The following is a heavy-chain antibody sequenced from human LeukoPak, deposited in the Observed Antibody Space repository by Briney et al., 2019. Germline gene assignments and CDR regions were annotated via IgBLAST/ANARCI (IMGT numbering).Heavy chain of an antibody. D-gene: IGHD4-17*01. J-gene: IGHJ2*01. CDR1: GGSISSSSYY. Sequence: PSETLSLTCTVSGGSISSSSYYWGWIRQPPGKGLEWIGSIYYSGSTYYNPSLKSRVTMSADTSKNQFSLKLSSVTAADTAVYYCARHPMDYEGWYFDLWGRGTLVTVSS. CDR3: ARHPMDYEGWYFDL. V-gene: IGHV4-39*07. CDR2: IYYSGST.